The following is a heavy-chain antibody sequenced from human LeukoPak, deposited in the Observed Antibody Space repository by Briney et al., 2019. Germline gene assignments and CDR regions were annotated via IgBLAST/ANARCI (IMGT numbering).Heavy chain of an antibody. CDR1: GFTFSSYA. J-gene: IGHJ4*02. CDR3: ARNGYNYPFDY. V-gene: IGHV3-30*04. D-gene: IGHD5-24*01. CDR2: ISYDGSNK. Sequence: GRSLRLSCAASGFTFSSYAMHWVRQAPGKGLEWVAVISYDGSNKYYADSVKGRFTISRDNSKNTLYLQMNSLRAGDTAVYYCARNGYNYPFDYWGQGTLVTVSS.